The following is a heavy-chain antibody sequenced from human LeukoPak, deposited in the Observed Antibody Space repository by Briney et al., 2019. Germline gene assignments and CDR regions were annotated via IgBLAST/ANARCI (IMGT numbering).Heavy chain of an antibody. Sequence: GALRLSCAASGFTVSSNYMSWVRQAPGKGLEWVSVIYSGGSTHYADFVKGRFTISRDNAKNTVYLQMSSLRAEDTAVYYCARICSTTDCLISAWGQGTLVTVSS. CDR3: ARICSTTDCLISA. CDR1: GFTVSSNY. V-gene: IGHV3-53*01. CDR2: IYSGGST. D-gene: IGHD2-2*01. J-gene: IGHJ4*02.